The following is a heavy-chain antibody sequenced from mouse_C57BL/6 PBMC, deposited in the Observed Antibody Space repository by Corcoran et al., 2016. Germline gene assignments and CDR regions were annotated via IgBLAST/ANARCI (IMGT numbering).Heavy chain of an antibody. D-gene: IGHD2-4*01. CDR2: INTYSGVP. Sequence: QIQLVQSGPELKKPGETVKISCKASGYTFTTYGMSWVKQAPGKGLKWMGWINTYSGVPTYADDFKGRFAFSLATSASTSYLQINNLKNEDTATYFCARYYDYDGGFAYWGQGTLVTVSA. J-gene: IGHJ3*01. CDR1: GYTFTTYG. V-gene: IGHV9-3*01. CDR3: ARYYDYDGGFAY.